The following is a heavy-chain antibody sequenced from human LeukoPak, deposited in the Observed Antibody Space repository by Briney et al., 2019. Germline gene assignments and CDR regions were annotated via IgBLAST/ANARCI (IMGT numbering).Heavy chain of an antibody. Sequence: PGGSLRLSCAASGFTFSTYNMNWVRQAPGKGLEWVSSISGSSSYIYCADSVKGRFSISRDNAKNSLYLQMNGLRAEDTAVYYCARSSAYSYGPWGQGTLVTVS. V-gene: IGHV3-21*01. CDR2: ISGSSSYI. D-gene: IGHD5-18*01. CDR1: GFTFSTYN. J-gene: IGHJ5*02. CDR3: ARSSAYSYGP.